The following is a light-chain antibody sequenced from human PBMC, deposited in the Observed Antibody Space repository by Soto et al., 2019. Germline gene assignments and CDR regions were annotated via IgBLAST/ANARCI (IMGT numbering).Light chain of an antibody. V-gene: IGKV3D-15*01. CDR3: QQYLITPWT. J-gene: IGKJ1*01. Sequence: EIVMTQSPATLSVSPGERATLSCRASQSVSSNLAWYPQKPGQAPRLLIHGASNRATGIPDRFSGSGSGTDFTLTIGRLEPEDFAVYYCQQYLITPWTFGQGTKV. CDR2: GAS. CDR1: QSVSSN.